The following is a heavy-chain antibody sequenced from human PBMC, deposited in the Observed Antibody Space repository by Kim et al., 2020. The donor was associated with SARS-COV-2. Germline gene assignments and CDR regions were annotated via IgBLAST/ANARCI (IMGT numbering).Heavy chain of an antibody. V-gene: IGHV3-23*01. CDR3: AKDSSEAVAGGMRWFDP. CDR2: ISGSAYAT. J-gene: IGHJ5*02. Sequence: GGSLRLSCVASGFTFNTNAMSWVRQAPGKGLEWVSTISGSAYATYYADSVKGRFTVSRDNSNNTLYLQLNSLRDEDSAVYHCAKDSSEAVAGGMRWFDPWGQGTRVTVSS. CDR1: GFTFNTNA. D-gene: IGHD6-19*01.